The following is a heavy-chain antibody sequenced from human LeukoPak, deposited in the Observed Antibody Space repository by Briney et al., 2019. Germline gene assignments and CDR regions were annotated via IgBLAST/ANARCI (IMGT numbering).Heavy chain of an antibody. CDR1: GGSFSGYY. CDR2: INHSGST. Sequence: SETLSLTCAVYGGSFSGYYWSWIRQPPGKGLEWIGEINHSGSTNYNPSLKSRVTISVDTSKNQFSLKLSSVTAADTAVYYCASHATKVTSGWYPSWGQGTLVTVSS. J-gene: IGHJ4*02. D-gene: IGHD6-19*01. V-gene: IGHV4-34*01. CDR3: ASHATKVTSGWYPS.